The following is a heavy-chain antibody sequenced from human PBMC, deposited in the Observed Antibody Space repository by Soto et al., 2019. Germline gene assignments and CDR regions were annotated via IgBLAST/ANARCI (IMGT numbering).Heavy chain of an antibody. Sequence: GGSLRLSCVASGFTFRHSYMSWIRQAPGKGLEWVGRIKSKTDGGTTDYAAPVKGRFTISRDDSKNTLYLQMNSLKTEDTAVYYCTTSYYYDSSGNIDYWGQGTLVTVSS. CDR3: TTSYYYDSSGNIDY. V-gene: IGHV3-15*01. CDR1: GFTFRHSY. CDR2: IKSKTDGGTT. D-gene: IGHD3-22*01. J-gene: IGHJ4*02.